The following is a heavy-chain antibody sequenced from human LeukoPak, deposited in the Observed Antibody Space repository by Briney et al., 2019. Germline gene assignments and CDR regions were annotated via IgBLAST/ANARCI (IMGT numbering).Heavy chain of an antibody. CDR1: GGSISSYY. Sequence: SETLSLTCTVSGGSISSYYWSWIRQPPGKGLEWIGYIYYSGSTNYNPSLKSRVTISVDTSKNQFSLKLSSVTAADTAVYYCARGATYYYDSSGYYYDYWGQGTLVTVSS. CDR3: ARGATYYYDSSGYYYDY. CDR2: IYYSGST. D-gene: IGHD3-22*01. V-gene: IGHV4-59*01. J-gene: IGHJ4*02.